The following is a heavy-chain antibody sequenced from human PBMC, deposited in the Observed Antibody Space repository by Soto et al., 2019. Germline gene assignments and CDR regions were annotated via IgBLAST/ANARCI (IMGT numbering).Heavy chain of an antibody. CDR1: GGSISSSSYY. D-gene: IGHD6-19*01. Sequence: SETLSLTCTVSGGSISSSSYYWGWIRQPPGKGLEWIGSIYYSGSTYYNPSLKSRVTISVDTSKNQFSLKLSSVTAADTAVYYCARSSGIAVAGEHPYWGQGTLVTVSS. CDR3: ARSSGIAVAGEHPY. J-gene: IGHJ4*02. V-gene: IGHV4-39*01. CDR2: IYYSGST.